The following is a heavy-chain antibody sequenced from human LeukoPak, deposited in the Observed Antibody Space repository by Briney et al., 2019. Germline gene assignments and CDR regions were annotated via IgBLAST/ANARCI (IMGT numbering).Heavy chain of an antibody. J-gene: IGHJ5*02. D-gene: IGHD1-20*01. Sequence: PSETLSLTCTVSGGSISSYYWSWIRQPPGKGLEWIGYIYYSGSTNYNPSLKSRVTISVDTSKNQFSLKLSSVTAADTAVYYCARVRPYNWNWFDPWGQGTLVTVSS. CDR2: IYYSGST. CDR3: ARVRPYNWNWFDP. V-gene: IGHV4-59*01. CDR1: GGSISSYY.